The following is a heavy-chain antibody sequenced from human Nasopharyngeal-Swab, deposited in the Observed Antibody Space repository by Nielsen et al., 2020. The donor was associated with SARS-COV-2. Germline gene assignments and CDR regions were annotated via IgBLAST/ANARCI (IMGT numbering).Heavy chain of an antibody. CDR3: ARGRWFDP. J-gene: IGHJ5*02. V-gene: IGHV4-34*01. CDR1: GGSFSGYY. CDR2: INHSGST. Sequence: SETLSLTCAVYGGSFSGYYWSWIRQPPGKGLEWIGEINHSGSTNYNPSLKSRVTISVDTSKNQFSLKLSSVTAADTAVYYCARGRWFDPWGQGTLVTVSS.